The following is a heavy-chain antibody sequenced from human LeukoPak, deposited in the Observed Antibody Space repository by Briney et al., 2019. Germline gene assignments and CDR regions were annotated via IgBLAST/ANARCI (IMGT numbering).Heavy chain of an antibody. Sequence: SETMSLTCAVYGGSFSGYYWSWIRQPPGKWLEWIGEINHSGSTNYNPSLKSRVTISVDTSKNQFSLKLSSVTAADTAVYYCARSLDTAMVAAFDIWGQATMVTVSS. CDR2: INHSGST. V-gene: IGHV4-34*01. CDR1: GGSFSGYY. J-gene: IGHJ3*02. D-gene: IGHD5-18*01. CDR3: ARSLDTAMVAAFDI.